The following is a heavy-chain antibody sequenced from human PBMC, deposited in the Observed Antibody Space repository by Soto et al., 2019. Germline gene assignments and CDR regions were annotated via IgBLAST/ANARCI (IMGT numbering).Heavy chain of an antibody. D-gene: IGHD3-10*01. Sequence: EVQLVESGGGLMQPGGSLRLSCAASGFTVSSNYMSWVRQAPGKGLEWVSVIYSGGSTYYADSVKDRVTISRDNSKNTRYLKMNSLRAEDTAVYYSARDLYGELGYWGQGTLVTVSS. J-gene: IGHJ4*02. V-gene: IGHV3-53*01. CDR1: GFTVSSNY. CDR2: IYSGGST. CDR3: ARDLYGELGY.